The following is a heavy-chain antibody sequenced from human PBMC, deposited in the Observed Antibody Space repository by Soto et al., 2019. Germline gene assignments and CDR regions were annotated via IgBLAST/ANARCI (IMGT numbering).Heavy chain of an antibody. Sequence: GGSLRLSCAASGFTVSNNYMTWVRQAPGKGLEWVSFIYSSGSTYYADSVKGRFTISRDNFKNTLYLQMNSLRAEDTAVYYCVKHQVSLVRGISPFDYWGQGALVTVSS. CDR3: VKHQVSLVRGISPFDY. J-gene: IGHJ4*02. CDR2: IYSSGST. D-gene: IGHD3-10*01. V-gene: IGHV3-53*01. CDR1: GFTVSNNY.